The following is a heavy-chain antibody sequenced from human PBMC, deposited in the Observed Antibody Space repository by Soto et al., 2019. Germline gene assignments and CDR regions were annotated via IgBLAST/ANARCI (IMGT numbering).Heavy chain of an antibody. Sequence: ASVKVSCKASGYTFTSYGISWVRQAPGQGLEWMGWISAYNGNTNYAQKLQGRVTMTTDTSTSTAYMELRSLRSDDTAVYYCARGPDILVVVAARPWFDPWGQGTLVTVSS. V-gene: IGHV1-18*04. CDR3: ARGPDILVVVAARPWFDP. CDR1: GYTFTSYG. J-gene: IGHJ5*02. CDR2: ISAYNGNT. D-gene: IGHD2-15*01.